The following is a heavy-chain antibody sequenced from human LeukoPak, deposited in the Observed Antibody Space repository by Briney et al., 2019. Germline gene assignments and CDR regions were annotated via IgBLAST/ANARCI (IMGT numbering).Heavy chain of an antibody. CDR1: GYSFSRYG. V-gene: IGHV1-18*04. J-gene: IGHJ4*02. CDR3: ARAHNYYDGRGYSFYFDY. D-gene: IGHD3-22*01. CDR2: TSVYNGNP. Sequence: ASVKVSCKASGYSFSRYGIIWLRQAPGQGLEYMGWTSVYNGNPDYAQKFQGRVTITTDTSTSTAYMELRSLSSDDTALYYCARAHNYYDGRGYSFYFDYWGQGTLVTVSS.